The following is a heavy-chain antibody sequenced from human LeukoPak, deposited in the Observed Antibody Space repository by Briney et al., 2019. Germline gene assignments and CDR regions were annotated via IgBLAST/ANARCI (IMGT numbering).Heavy chain of an antibody. CDR1: GFTFSSYA. D-gene: IGHD1-26*01. V-gene: IGHV3-30*04. Sequence: GGSLRLSCAASGFTFSSYAMHWVLQAPGKGVECGAVISYDGSNKYYADSVKGRFTLSRDHSKNTLYLQMNSLRAEDTAVYYCARASGGSYFRRPYFAYWGQGTLVTVSS. CDR2: ISYDGSNK. CDR3: ARASGGSYFRRPYFAY. J-gene: IGHJ4*02.